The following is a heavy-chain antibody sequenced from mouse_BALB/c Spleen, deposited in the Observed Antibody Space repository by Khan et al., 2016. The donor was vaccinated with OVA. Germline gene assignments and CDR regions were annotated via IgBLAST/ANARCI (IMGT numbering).Heavy chain of an antibody. Sequence: VQLQESGAELAKPGASVKMSCKASGYTFTTYWMHWVKQRPGQGLEWIGYINPTSGYTDYNEKFKDRATLSAERSSSTAYMQLSSLTSEDSAVYYWTRDRIDYWGQGTTLTVSS. CDR1: GYTFTTYW. CDR2: INPTSGYT. CDR3: TRDRIDY. J-gene: IGHJ2*01. V-gene: IGHV1-7*01.